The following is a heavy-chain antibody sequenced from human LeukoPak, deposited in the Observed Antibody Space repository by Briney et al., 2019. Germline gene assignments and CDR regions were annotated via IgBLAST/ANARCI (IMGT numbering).Heavy chain of an antibody. CDR1: GVSMSSNNW. CDR3: ARHEGFSQKD. V-gene: IGHV4-4*02. CDR2: IHESGST. J-gene: IGHJ4*02. Sequence: PSGTLSLACAVSGVSMSSNNWWSWVRQPPGKGLEWIGEIHESGSTNYNPSLKSRVTISVDKSKDQFSLKLSFVTAADTAVYYCARHEGFSQKDWGQGTQVTVS.